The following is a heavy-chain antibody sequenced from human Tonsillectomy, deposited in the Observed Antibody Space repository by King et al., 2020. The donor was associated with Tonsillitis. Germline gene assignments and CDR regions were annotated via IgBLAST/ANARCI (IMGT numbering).Heavy chain of an antibody. Sequence: VQLVESGGGLVQPGGSLRLSCAASGFTFSSYEMNWVRQAPGKGLEWVSYISSSGSNIYYADSVKGRFTVSRDNAKNSLYLQMNSLRAEDTALYYCARDERGDRGLYWGQGTLVTVSS. CDR2: ISSSGSNI. D-gene: IGHD3-16*01. J-gene: IGHJ4*02. CDR1: GFTFSSYE. CDR3: ARDERGDRGLY. V-gene: IGHV3-48*03.